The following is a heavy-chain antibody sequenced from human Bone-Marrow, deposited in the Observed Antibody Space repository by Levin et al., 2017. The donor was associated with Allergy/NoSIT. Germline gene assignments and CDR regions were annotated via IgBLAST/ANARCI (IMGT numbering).Heavy chain of an antibody. J-gene: IGHJ4*02. CDR1: GYSFTSYD. Sequence: GESLKISCKTSGYSFTSYDINWVRQATGQGLEWMAWMNPDSGNVGYYAQKFQGRVTMTWDTSISTAYFELTSLGSDDTAVYYCARRMATALDYFDYWGQGTLVTVSS. CDR2: MNPDSGNV. V-gene: IGHV1-8*01. D-gene: IGHD2-21*02. CDR3: ARRMATALDYFDY.